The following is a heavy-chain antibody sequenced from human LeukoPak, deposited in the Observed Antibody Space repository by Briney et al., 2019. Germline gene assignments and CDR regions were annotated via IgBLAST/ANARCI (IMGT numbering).Heavy chain of an antibody. V-gene: IGHV3-30*04. Sequence: GRSLRLSCAASGFTFSSYAMHWVRQAPGKGLEGGAVISYDGSNKYYADSVKGRFTISRDNSKNTLYLQMNSLRAEDTAVYYCARDSGPAVAPPGRFDPWGQGTLVTVSS. CDR1: GFTFSSYA. D-gene: IGHD6-19*01. CDR3: ARDSGPAVAPPGRFDP. J-gene: IGHJ5*02. CDR2: ISYDGSNK.